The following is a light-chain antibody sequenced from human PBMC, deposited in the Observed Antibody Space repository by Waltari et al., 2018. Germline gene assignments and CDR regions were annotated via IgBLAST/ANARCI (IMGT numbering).Light chain of an antibody. J-gene: IGLJ3*02. V-gene: IGLV2-14*01. CDR1: IRDVGGYNF. CDR2: GVD. CDR3: SSYTARSTLV. Sequence: QTALTQSASVSGSPGQTITISCTGTIRDVGGYNFFSWYQQLPGKPPKLLIYGVDQRPSGVSLRFSGSKSANTATLTISGLQPEDEGDYFCSSYTARSTLVFGGGTKLTVL.